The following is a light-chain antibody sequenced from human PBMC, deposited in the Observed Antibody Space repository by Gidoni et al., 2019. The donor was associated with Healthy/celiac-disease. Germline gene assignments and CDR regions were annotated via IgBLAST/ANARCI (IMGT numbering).Light chain of an antibody. CDR1: SSDVGGYNY. Sequence: QSALTQPRSVSGSPGPSVTISCTGTSSDVGGYNYVSCYQQHPGKAPKLMIYDVSKRPSGVPDRFSGSKSGNTASLTISGLQAEDEADYYCCSYAGIHHVFGTGTKVTVL. CDR2: DVS. V-gene: IGLV2-11*01. J-gene: IGLJ1*01. CDR3: CSYAGIHHV.